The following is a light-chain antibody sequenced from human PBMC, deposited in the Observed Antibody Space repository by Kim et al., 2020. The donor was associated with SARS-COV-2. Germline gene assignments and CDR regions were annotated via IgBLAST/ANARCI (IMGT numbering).Light chain of an antibody. CDR2: GRN. V-gene: IGLV3-19*01. Sequence: SSELTQDPAVSVALGQTVKITCQGDSLRSYYASWYQQKPAQAPILVIYGRNNRPSGIPDRFSGSSSVNTASLTITGAQAEDEADYYCNSRDSTGKRWVFG. CDR3: NSRDSTGKRWV. J-gene: IGLJ1*01. CDR1: SLRSYY.